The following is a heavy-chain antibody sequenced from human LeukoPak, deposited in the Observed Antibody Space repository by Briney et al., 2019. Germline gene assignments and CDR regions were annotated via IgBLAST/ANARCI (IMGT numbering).Heavy chain of an antibody. CDR1: GYTRTELS. V-gene: IGHV1-24*01. D-gene: IGHD2-2*01. CDR2: FDPEDGET. Sequence: GASVKVSCKVSGYTRTELSMHWVRQAPGKGLEWMGGFDPEDGETIYAQKFQGRVTMTEDTSTDTAYMELSSLRSEDTAVYYCATVRVYCSSTSCYFPLFDPWGQGTRVTVSS. CDR3: ATVRVYCSSTSCYFPLFDP. J-gene: IGHJ5*02.